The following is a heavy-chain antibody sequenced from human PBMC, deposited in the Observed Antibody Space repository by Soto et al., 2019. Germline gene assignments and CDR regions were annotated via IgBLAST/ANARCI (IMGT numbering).Heavy chain of an antibody. Sequence: VGSLRLSCAASGFTFSSYAMHWVRQAPGKGLEWVAVISYDGSNKYYADSVKGRFTISRDNSKNTLYLQMNSLRAEDTAVYYCARELGYCTNGVCQSAGGYWGQGTRATVS. CDR2: ISYDGSNK. D-gene: IGHD2-8*01. V-gene: IGHV3-30-3*01. J-gene: IGHJ4*02. CDR3: ARELGYCTNGVCQSAGGY. CDR1: GFTFSSYA.